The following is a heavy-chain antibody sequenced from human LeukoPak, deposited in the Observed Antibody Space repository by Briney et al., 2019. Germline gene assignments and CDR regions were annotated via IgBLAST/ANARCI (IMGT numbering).Heavy chain of an antibody. V-gene: IGHV4-39*07. CDR1: GGSISSSSGYY. CDR3: AREVGSGYADY. Sequence: SETLSLTCTVSGGSISSSSGYYWGWIRQPPGKGLEWIGSISYSGTTYYNPSLKSRVTIFEDTSKNQFSLKLSSVTAADTAVYYCAREVGSGYADYWGQGTLVTVSS. D-gene: IGHD3-22*01. CDR2: ISYSGTT. J-gene: IGHJ4*02.